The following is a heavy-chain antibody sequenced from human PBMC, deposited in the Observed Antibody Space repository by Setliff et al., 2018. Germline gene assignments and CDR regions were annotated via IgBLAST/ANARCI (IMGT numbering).Heavy chain of an antibody. J-gene: IGHJ4*02. D-gene: IGHD1-26*01. V-gene: IGHV4-61*09. CDR3: ARALGATITHFDY. CDR1: GDSISSGSYY. CDR2: FHTGGST. Sequence: SETLSLTCTVSGDSISSGSYYWTWIRQPAGKGLEWIGHFHTGGSTNYNRSLRSRVSIPVDTSKNQFSLKLSSVTAADTAVYYCARALGATITHFDYWGQGTLVTVSS.